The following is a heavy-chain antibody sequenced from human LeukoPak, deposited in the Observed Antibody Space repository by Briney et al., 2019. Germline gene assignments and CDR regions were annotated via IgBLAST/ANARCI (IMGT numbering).Heavy chain of an antibody. Sequence: GGSLRLSCAASGFTFSDYYMSWIRQAPGKGLEWVSYISSSGSTIYYADSVKGRFTISRDNAKNSLYLQMNSLRAEDTAVYYCARVPPEYDYVWGHAFDIWGQGTMVTVSS. CDR1: GFTFSDYY. D-gene: IGHD3-16*01. CDR2: ISSSGSTI. CDR3: ARVPPEYDYVWGHAFDI. J-gene: IGHJ3*02. V-gene: IGHV3-11*01.